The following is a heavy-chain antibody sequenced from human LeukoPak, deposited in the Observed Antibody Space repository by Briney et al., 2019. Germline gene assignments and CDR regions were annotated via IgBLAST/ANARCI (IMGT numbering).Heavy chain of an antibody. CDR1: GYTFTSYY. D-gene: IGHD3-10*01. CDR3: ARDLAYYYGSGGEFDY. J-gene: IGHJ4*02. Sequence: ASVKVSCKASGYTFTSYYMHWVRQAPGQGLEWMGIINPSGGSTSYAQKFQGRVTMTRDMSTSTVYMELSSLRSEDTAVYYCARDLAYYYGSGGEFDYWGQGTLVTVSS. CDR2: INPSGGST. V-gene: IGHV1-46*01.